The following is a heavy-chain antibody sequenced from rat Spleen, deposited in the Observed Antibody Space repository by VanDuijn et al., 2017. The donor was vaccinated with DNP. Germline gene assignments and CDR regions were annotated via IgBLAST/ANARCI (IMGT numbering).Heavy chain of an antibody. J-gene: IGHJ2*01. CDR2: ISTGGGTT. D-gene: IGHD1-2*01. Sequence: EVQLVESGGGLVQPGRSLKLSCAASGFTFSNYYMAWVRQAPTKGLEWVAYISTGGGTTYYRDSVKGRFTISRDNAKSTLYLEMDSLRSEDTATYYCTTDPSYYSSPFAYWGQGVMVTVSS. CDR1: GFTFSNYY. V-gene: IGHV5-27*01. CDR3: TTDPSYYSSPFAY.